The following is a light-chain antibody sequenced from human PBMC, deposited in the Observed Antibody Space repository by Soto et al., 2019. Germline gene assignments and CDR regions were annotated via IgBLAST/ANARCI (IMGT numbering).Light chain of an antibody. J-gene: IGKJ1*01. Sequence: DGVLTQSPLSLPVTLGQPASISCRSSQRLVDSDGNTFLAWLQQRPGQSPRRLMYRVSTRDSGVPDRFSGSGSGTTFTLKISRVEAEDVGVYYCMQGTAVWTFGQGTKVDIK. CDR2: RVS. V-gene: IGKV2-30*01. CDR3: MQGTAVWT. CDR1: QRLVDSDGNTF.